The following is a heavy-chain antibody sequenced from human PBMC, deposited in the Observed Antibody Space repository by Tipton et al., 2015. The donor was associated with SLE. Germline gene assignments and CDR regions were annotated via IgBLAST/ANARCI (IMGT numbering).Heavy chain of an antibody. J-gene: IGHJ3*02. D-gene: IGHD3-9*01. CDR1: GGSISSGSYY. CDR3: ARIAPYYDILTGYRGHDAFDI. V-gene: IGHV4-61*09. Sequence: TLSLTCTVSGGSISSGSYYWSWIRPPAGTGLEWIVHIYTSGSTNYNPSLNSRVTISVDTSKNHFSLKLSSVTAADTAVYYCARIAPYYDILTGYRGHDAFDIWGQGTMVTVSS. CDR2: IYTSGST.